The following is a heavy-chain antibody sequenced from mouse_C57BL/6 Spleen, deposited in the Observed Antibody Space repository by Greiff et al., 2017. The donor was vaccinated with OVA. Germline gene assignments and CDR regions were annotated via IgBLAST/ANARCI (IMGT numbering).Heavy chain of an antibody. Sequence: QVQLQQSGPELVKPGASVKISCKASGYAFSSSWMNWVKQRPGKGLEWIGRIYPGDGDTNYNGKFKGKATLTADKSSSTAYMQLSSLTSEDSAVDFCARELLRSYFDYWGQGTTLTVSS. CDR3: ARELLRSYFDY. D-gene: IGHD1-1*01. CDR2: IYPGDGDT. V-gene: IGHV1-82*01. J-gene: IGHJ2*01. CDR1: GYAFSSSW.